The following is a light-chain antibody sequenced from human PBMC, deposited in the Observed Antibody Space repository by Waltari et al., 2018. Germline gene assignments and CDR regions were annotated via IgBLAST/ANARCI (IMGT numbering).Light chain of an antibody. CDR2: EGS. CDR3: CSYAGSSTFYV. V-gene: IGLV2-23*01. J-gene: IGLJ1*01. CDR1: RRDVWSYNL. Sequence: QSALTQPASVSGSPGQSDTIPCTGTRRDVWSYNLFPLYQQTPGKAPKLLIYEGSKRPSGVSNRFSGSKSGNTASLTISGLQAEDEADYYCCSYAGSSTFYVFGTGTKVTVL.